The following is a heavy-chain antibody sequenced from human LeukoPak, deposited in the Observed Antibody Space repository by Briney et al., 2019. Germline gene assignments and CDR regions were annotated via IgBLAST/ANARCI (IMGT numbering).Heavy chain of an antibody. V-gene: IGHV1-18*01. CDR1: AYAFTSYG. D-gene: IGHD2-15*01. CDR2: ISAYNGNT. CDR3: ARDCSGGSCYSDYFDY. J-gene: IGHJ4*02. Sequence: ASVKLSCKGSAYAFTSYGNSRVRHGPGQGLELMGWISAYNGNTNYAQKLQGRVTMTTDTSTSTAYMELRSLRSDDTAVYYCARDCSGGSCYSDYFDYWGQGTLVTVSS.